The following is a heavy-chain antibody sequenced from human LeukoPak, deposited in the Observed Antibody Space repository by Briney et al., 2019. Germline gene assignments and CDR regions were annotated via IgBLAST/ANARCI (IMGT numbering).Heavy chain of an antibody. J-gene: IGHJ4*02. D-gene: IGHD3-10*01. CDR2: IYYSGST. V-gene: IGHV4-61*01. CDR1: GGSVSSGSYY. CDR3: ASRGRGSGSYYGY. Sequence: SETLSLTCTVSGGSVSSGSYYWSWIRQPPGKGLEWIGYIYYSGSTNYNPSLKSRVTISVDTSKNQFSLKLGSVTAADTAVYYCASRGRGSGSYYGYWGQGTLVTVSS.